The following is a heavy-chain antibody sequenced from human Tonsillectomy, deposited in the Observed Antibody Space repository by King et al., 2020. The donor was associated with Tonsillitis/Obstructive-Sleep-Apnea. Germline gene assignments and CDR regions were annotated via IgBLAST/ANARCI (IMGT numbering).Heavy chain of an antibody. Sequence: QLQESGPGLVKPSGTLSLTCAVSGGSIRRSTWWSWVRQSPGKGLEWIGEVYHTGSTNYNPSLKTRVTMSADDSKNQFSLQLTSVTAADTAVYYCARGWPRLDCFDLWGQGTLVTVSS. CDR2: VYHTGST. CDR3: ARGWPRLDCFDL. J-gene: IGHJ5*02. CDR1: GGSIRRSTW. V-gene: IGHV4-4*02.